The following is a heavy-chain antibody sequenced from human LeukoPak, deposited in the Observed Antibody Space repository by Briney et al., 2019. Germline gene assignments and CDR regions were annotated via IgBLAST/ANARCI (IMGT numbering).Heavy chain of an antibody. CDR1: GYSFTSYW. Sequence: GESLKISCKGSGYSFTSYWIGWVRQMPGKGLEWMGIIYPGDSDTRYSPSFQGQVTISADKSISTAYLQWSSLKASDTAMYYCARHQMTQTGDRWFDPWGQGTLVTVSS. CDR2: IYPGDSDT. V-gene: IGHV5-51*01. CDR3: ARHQMTQTGDRWFDP. J-gene: IGHJ5*02. D-gene: IGHD7-27*01.